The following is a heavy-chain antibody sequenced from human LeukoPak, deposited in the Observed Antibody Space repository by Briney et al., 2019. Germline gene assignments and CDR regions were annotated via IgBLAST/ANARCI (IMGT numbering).Heavy chain of an antibody. J-gene: IGHJ4*02. CDR2: ISSSGSTI. Sequence: GSLRLSCAASGFTFSSYEMNWVRQAPGKGLEWVSYISSSGSTIYYADSVKGRFTISRDNAKNSLYLQMNSLRAEDTAVYYCARDSDYEGSFDYWGQGTLVTVSS. CDR3: ARDSDYEGSFDY. V-gene: IGHV3-48*03. CDR1: GFTFSSYE. D-gene: IGHD4-17*01.